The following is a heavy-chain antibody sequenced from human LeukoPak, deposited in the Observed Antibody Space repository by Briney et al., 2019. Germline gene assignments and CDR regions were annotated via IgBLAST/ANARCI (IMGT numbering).Heavy chain of an antibody. J-gene: IGHJ4*02. Sequence: SETLSLTCTVSGGSISGSSYYWGWIRQPPGKGLEWIGSIYYSGSTYYNPSLKSRVTISVDTSKNQFSLKLSSVTAADTAVYYCARGPAVAGHFPYWGQGTLVPVSS. CDR2: IYYSGST. CDR3: ARGPAVAGHFPY. V-gene: IGHV4-39*07. D-gene: IGHD6-19*01. CDR1: GGSISGSSYY.